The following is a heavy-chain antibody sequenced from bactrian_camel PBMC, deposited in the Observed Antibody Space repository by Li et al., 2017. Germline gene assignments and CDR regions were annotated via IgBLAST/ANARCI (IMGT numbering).Heavy chain of an antibody. CDR1: GLDVSMYC. CDR3: AAEPGLA. Sequence: QVQLVESGGGSVQAGGSLRLSCVASGLDVSMYCMAWFHQAPGKEREGVAAFNSLGSTTYADSVKGRFTISTANATNTLYLQMNSLKPEDTATYYCAAEPGLAWG. J-gene: IGHJ3*01. CDR2: FNSLGST. V-gene: IGHV3S53*01.